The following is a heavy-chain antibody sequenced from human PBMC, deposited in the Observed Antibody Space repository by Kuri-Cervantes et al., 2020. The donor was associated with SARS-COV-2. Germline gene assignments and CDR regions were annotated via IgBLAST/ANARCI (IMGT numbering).Heavy chain of an antibody. CDR2: IHASGSA. Sequence: LRLSCGVSGGTITSDGYFWSWVRQPPGKGLEFIGFIHASGSAYYNPSLQSRVTISVDRSKTQFSLTVTSVTAADTAVYYCARVAGCVGSFCYYTNWFDHWGHGTLVTVSS. CDR1: GGTITSDGYF. J-gene: IGHJ5*02. V-gene: IGHV4-30-2*01. CDR3: ARVAGCVGSFCYYTNWFDH. D-gene: IGHD3-22*01.